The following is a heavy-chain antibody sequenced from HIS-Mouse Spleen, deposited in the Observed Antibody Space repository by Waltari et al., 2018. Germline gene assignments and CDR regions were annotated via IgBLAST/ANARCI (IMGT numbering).Heavy chain of an antibody. V-gene: IGHV4-4*07. CDR3: ARDFHDFWSGYYGGDKKHDAFDI. CDR1: GGSISSYY. D-gene: IGHD3-3*01. J-gene: IGHJ3*02. CDR2: IYTSGSP. Sequence: QVQLQESGPGLVKPSETLSLTCTVSGGSISSYYWSWIRQPAGKGLAWLGRIYTSGSPNYNPSLKSRVTMSVDTSKNQFSLKLSSVTAADTAVYYCARDFHDFWSGYYGGDKKHDAFDIWGQGTMVTVSS.